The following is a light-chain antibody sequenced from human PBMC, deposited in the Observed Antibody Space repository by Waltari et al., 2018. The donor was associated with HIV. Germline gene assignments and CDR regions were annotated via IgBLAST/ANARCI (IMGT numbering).Light chain of an antibody. CDR2: GSS. CDR1: SSNIGNNY. J-gene: IGLJ1*01. V-gene: IGLV1-51*01. CDR3: GTCDSSRGDYV. Sequence: QSVLTQPPSVSAAPGQKVTIPCSGSSSNIGNNYVSWYQQPPGTAPKLPINGSSKRPSGIPDRSSGFNSGPSVTLGITGLENGDEDDYYCGTCDSSRGDYVFGTGTKVTVL.